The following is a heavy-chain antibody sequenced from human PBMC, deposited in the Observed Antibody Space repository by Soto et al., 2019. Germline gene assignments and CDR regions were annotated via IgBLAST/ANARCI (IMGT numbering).Heavy chain of an antibody. CDR2: IYYDGST. CDR3: ARAGYRYGFGYYYDS. J-gene: IGHJ4*02. D-gene: IGHD5-18*01. V-gene: IGHV4-59*01. CDR1: GGSISRYY. Sequence: SETLSLTCTVSGGSISRYYWSWIRQPPGKGLEWIGYIYYDGSTNYSPSLKSRVTISVDTSKNQFYLRLNSVTAADTAVYYCARAGYRYGFGYYYDSWGQGTLVTSPQ.